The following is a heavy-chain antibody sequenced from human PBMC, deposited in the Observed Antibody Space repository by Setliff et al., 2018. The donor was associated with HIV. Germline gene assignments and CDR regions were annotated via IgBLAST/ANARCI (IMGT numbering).Heavy chain of an antibody. J-gene: IGHJ4*02. CDR2: IKKDGREK. Sequence: GGSLRLSCGAPGFIFSDSWMDWVRQAPGEGLEWVATIKKDGREKYYVDSVKGRFTISRDNAGNSLDLELNYLNDEDTAVSYCARCAAGPYCRNSFDFWGRGTLVTVSS. D-gene: IGHD1-26*01. CDR1: GFIFSDSW. V-gene: IGHV3-7*03. CDR3: ARCAAGPYCRNSFDF.